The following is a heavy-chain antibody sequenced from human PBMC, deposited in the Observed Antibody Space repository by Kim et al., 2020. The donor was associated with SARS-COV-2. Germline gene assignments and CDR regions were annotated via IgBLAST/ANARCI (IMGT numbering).Heavy chain of an antibody. V-gene: IGHV3-23*01. CDR1: GFTFRTSV. CDR2: ITSGGVTT. Sequence: GGSLRLSCTASGFTFRTSVMSWVRQAPGKGLEWVSSITSGGVTTYYADSVNGRFTISRDNSKNSLYLQMNNLRAEDTALYHCAKRESTGGVFNIDFWG. J-gene: IGHJ6*01. CDR3: AKRESTGGVFNIDF. D-gene: IGHD2-8*02.